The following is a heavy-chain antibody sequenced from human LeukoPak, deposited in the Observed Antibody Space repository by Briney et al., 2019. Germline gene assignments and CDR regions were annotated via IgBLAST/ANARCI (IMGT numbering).Heavy chain of an antibody. D-gene: IGHD3-22*01. V-gene: IGHV3-21*01. CDR1: GFTFSNYA. CDR2: ISSSSSYI. J-gene: IGHJ4*02. CDR3: ARGYYYDSSGSVQLDY. Sequence: GGSLRLSCAASGFTFSNYAMNWVRQAPGKGLEWVSSISSSSSYIKYADSVKGRFTISRDNARNSLYLQMNSLRAEDTAVYYCARGYYYDSSGSVQLDYWGQGTLVTVSS.